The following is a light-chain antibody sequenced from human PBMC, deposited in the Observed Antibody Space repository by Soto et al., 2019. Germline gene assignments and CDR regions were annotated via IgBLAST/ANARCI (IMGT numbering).Light chain of an antibody. CDR2: AAS. Sequence: DIQLTQSPSFLSASVGDRVTITCRASQDISDYLAWYQQRPGKAPKLLIYAASTLQSGVPSRFSGSGSGTEFTLTISSLQPEDFATYSCQHYNSYSEAFGQGGKVDI. J-gene: IGKJ1*01. CDR1: QDISDY. V-gene: IGKV1-9*01. CDR3: QHYNSYSEA.